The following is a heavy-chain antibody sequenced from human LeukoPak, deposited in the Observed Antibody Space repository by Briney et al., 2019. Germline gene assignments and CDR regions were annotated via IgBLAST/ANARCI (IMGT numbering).Heavy chain of an antibody. J-gene: IGHJ5*02. CDR2: INPNSGGT. V-gene: IGHV1-2*02. CDR1: GYTFNGYY. D-gene: IGHD3-22*01. CDR3: ARVEGEYYYDSSGYFT. Sequence: ASVKVSCKASGYTFNGYYMHWVRQAPGQGLEWMGWINPNSGGTNYAQKFQGRVTMTRDTSISTAYMELSRLRSDDTAVYYCARVEGEYYYDSSGYFTWGQGTLVTVSS.